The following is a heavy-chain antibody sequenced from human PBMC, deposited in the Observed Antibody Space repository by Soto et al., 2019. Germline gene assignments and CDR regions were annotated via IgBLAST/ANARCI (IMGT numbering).Heavy chain of an antibody. V-gene: IGHV4-31*03. CDR2: IFYTGHT. D-gene: IGHD2-8*01. J-gene: IGHJ6*02. CDR1: GDSISSEDHY. CDR3: ARDRGQISGTNFLYYGMDV. Sequence: QVHLQESGPGLVKPSQTLSLTCTVSGDSISSEDHYWSWIRHLPGKGLEWIGYIFYTGHTYYNPSLKGRGAMSVDTSKNEFSLKVTSVSAADTAVYYCARDRGQISGTNFLYYGMDVWGQGTTVTVSS.